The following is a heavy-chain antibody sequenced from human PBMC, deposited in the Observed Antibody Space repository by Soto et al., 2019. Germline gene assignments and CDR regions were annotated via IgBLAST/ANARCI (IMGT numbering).Heavy chain of an antibody. CDR3: ATEGSRFLEWWYNWFDP. CDR2: FDPEDGET. J-gene: IGHJ5*02. V-gene: IGHV1-24*01. CDR1: GYTLTELS. D-gene: IGHD3-3*01. Sequence: ASVKVSCKVSGYTLTELSMHWVRQAPGKGLEWMGGFDPEDGETIYAQKFQGRVTMTEDTSTDTAYMELSSLRSEDTAVYYCATEGSRFLEWWYNWFDPWGQGTLVTVSS.